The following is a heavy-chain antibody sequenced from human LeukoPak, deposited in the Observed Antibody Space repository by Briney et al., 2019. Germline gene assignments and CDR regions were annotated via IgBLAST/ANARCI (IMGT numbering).Heavy chain of an antibody. CDR3: ARFTAQGLEWLFPNWYFDL. CDR2: IYYSGST. Sequence: SETLSLTCTVSGGSISSSSYYWGWIRQPPGKGLEWIGSIYYSGSTYYNPSLKSRVTISVDTSKNQFSLKLSSVTAAGTAVYYCARFTAQGLEWLFPNWYFDLWGRGTLVTVSS. J-gene: IGHJ2*01. V-gene: IGHV4-39*01. CDR1: GGSISSSSYY. D-gene: IGHD3-3*01.